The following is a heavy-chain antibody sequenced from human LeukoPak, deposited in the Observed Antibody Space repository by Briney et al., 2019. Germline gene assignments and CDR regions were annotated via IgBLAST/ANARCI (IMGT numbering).Heavy chain of an antibody. CDR1: GFTFSSYG. J-gene: IGHJ4*02. Sequence: PGGSLTLSCAASGFTFSSYGMHWVRQAPGKGLEWVAVIWYDGSNKYYADSVKGRFTISRDNSKNTLYLQMNSLRAEDTAVYYCARGTTLYDSSGDDFDYWGQGTLVTVSS. CDR3: ARGTTLYDSSGDDFDY. CDR2: IWYDGSNK. V-gene: IGHV3-33*01. D-gene: IGHD3-22*01.